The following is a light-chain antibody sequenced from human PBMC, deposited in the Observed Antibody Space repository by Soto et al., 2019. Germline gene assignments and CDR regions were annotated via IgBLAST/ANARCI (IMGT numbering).Light chain of an antibody. Sequence: QSALTQPPSASGSPGQSVTISCTGTSSDIGGYDYVSWYQPYPGKAPKVIIFEVNRRPSGVPDRFSGSKSGNTASLTVSGLQAEDEADYHCSSYAGSSDFVVFGGGTKLTVL. CDR3: SSYAGSSDFVV. CDR1: SSDIGGYDY. CDR2: EVN. J-gene: IGLJ2*01. V-gene: IGLV2-8*01.